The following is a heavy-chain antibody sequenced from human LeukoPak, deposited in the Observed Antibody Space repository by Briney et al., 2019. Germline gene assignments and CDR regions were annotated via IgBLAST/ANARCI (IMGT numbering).Heavy chain of an antibody. Sequence: SETLSLTCAVYGGSFSGYYWSWIRQPPGKGLEWIGEINHSGSTNYNPSLKSRVTISVDTSKNQFSLKLSSVTAADTAVYYCASLASVVAARPGFWFDPWGQGTLVTVSS. CDR1: GGSFSGYY. CDR3: ASLASVVAARPGFWFDP. V-gene: IGHV4-34*01. CDR2: INHSGST. D-gene: IGHD6-6*01. J-gene: IGHJ5*02.